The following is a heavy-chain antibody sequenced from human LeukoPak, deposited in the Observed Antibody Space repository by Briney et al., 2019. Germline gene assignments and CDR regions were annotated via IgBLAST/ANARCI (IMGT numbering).Heavy chain of an antibody. CDR1: GGSISSANYY. J-gene: IGHJ6*03. Sequence: PSETLSLTCTVSGGSISSANYYWSWIRQPAGKGLEWIGRIYTTGSTNYNPSLESRVTISVDTSKNQFSLKLSSVTAADTAIYYCAREGRDYYYYYIYVWGKGTTVTVSS. D-gene: IGHD3-10*01. CDR3: AREGRDYYYYYIYV. CDR2: IYTTGST. V-gene: IGHV4-61*02.